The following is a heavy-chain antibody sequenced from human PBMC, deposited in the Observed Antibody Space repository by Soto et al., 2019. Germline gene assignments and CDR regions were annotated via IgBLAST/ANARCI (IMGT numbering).Heavy chain of an antibody. D-gene: IGHD3-22*01. CDR3: AVWGYDCRGYYIGYFDL. CDR2: ISAYNGNT. V-gene: IGHV1-18*01. Sequence: QVQLVQSGAEVKKPGASVKVSCKASGYTFTSYGITWVRQAPGQGLEWMGWISAYNGNTNYAQKLQGRVTMTTDTSRGTAYMERRSLRSDDTAVYYWAVWGYDCRGYYIGYFDLWGRGTLVTVSS. CDR1: GYTFTSYG. J-gene: IGHJ2*01.